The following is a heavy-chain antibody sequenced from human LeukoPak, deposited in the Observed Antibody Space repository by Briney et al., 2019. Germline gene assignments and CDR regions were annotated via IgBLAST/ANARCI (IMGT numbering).Heavy chain of an antibody. J-gene: IGHJ6*02. Sequence: GGSLRLSCVVSGFTFSSYAMRWVRQAPGKGLEWVSDISGGGGSRYYADSVKGRFTISRDNSKNTLYLQMNGLRAEDTAVYYCAREENSGSYLSYYYYGMDVWGQGTTVTVSS. D-gene: IGHD1-26*01. CDR2: ISGGGGSR. V-gene: IGHV3-23*01. CDR1: GFTFSSYA. CDR3: AREENSGSYLSYYYYGMDV.